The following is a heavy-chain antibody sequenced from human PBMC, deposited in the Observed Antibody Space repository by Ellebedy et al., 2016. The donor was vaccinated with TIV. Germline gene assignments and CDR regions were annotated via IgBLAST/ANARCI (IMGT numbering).Heavy chain of an antibody. Sequence: AASVKVSCKASGYTFTSYYMHWVRQAPGQGLEWMGRINLSDGSTSYAQKFQGRVTMTRDTSTSKVYMELSSLRSKDTAVYSCARGSVYDSSGYYYGGRSDAWGQGSLVTVSS. CDR3: ARGSVYDSSGYYYGGRSDA. CDR1: GYTFTSYY. V-gene: IGHV1-46*01. D-gene: IGHD3-22*01. CDR2: INLSDGST. J-gene: IGHJ5*02.